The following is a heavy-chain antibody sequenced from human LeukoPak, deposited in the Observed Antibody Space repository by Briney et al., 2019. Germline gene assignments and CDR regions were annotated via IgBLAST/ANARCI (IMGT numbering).Heavy chain of an antibody. CDR3: ARAVPSAYQD. V-gene: IGHV4-59*01. D-gene: IGHD6-6*01. CDR1: GGSISSYY. CDR2: IYYSGST. Sequence: SETLSLICTVSGGSISSYYWSWIRQPPGKGLEWIGYIYYSGSTNYNPSLKSRVTISVDTSKNQFSLELSSVTAADTAVYYCARAVPSAYQDWGQGTLVTVSS. J-gene: IGHJ4*02.